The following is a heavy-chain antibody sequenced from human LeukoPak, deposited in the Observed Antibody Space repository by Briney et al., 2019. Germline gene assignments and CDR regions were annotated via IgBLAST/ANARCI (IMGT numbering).Heavy chain of an antibody. Sequence: PGGSLRLSCAASGFTFSTYSMNWVRQAPGKGLEWVSFISTSSSYIYYADSVKGRFTISRDNAKNSLSLQMNNLRAEDTAVYYCARPLMYYYGSETYFWFDPWGQGTLVTVSS. J-gene: IGHJ5*02. D-gene: IGHD3-10*01. CDR1: GFTFSTYS. V-gene: IGHV3-21*01. CDR3: ARPLMYYYGSETYFWFDP. CDR2: ISTSSSYI.